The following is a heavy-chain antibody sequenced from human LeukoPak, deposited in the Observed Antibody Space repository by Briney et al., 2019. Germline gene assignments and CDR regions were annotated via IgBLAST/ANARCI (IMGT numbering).Heavy chain of an antibody. D-gene: IGHD3-10*01. CDR3: ARGLPRYGSGSYTRED. CDR2: INHSGST. CDR1: GGSFSGYY. Sequence: SETLSLTCAVYGGSFSGYYWSWIRQPPGKGLEWIGEINHSGSTNYNPSPKSRVTISVDTSKNQFSLKLSSVTAADTAVYYCARGLPRYGSGSYTREDWGQGTLVTVSS. V-gene: IGHV4-34*01. J-gene: IGHJ4*02.